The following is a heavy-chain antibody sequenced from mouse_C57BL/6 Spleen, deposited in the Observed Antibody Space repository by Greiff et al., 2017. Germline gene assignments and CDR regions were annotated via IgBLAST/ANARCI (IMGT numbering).Heavy chain of an antibody. J-gene: IGHJ4*01. CDR3: AKLLL. D-gene: IGHD2-1*01. CDR2: ISSGSSTL. CDR1: GFTFSDYG. Sequence: DVHLVESGGGLVKPGGSLKLSCAASGFTFSDYGMHWVRQAPEKGLEWVAYISSGSSTLYYADTVKGRFTISRDNAKNTLFLQMTSLRSEDTAMYYCAKLLLWGQGTSVTVSS. V-gene: IGHV5-17*01.